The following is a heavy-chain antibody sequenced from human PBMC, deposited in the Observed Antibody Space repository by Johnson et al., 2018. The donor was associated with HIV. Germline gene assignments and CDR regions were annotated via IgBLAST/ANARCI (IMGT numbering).Heavy chain of an antibody. J-gene: IGHJ3*02. V-gene: IGHV3-9*01. CDR1: GFTFDAYA. CDR3: AKGRERRQWLVQYDAFDI. Sequence: VQLVESGGGLVQPGRSLRLSCAASGFTFDAYAMHWVRQAPGKGLEWVSGISWTSGSIGYADSVTGRCTISRDNSKNSLDQQMNSLRTEDTAVYYCAKGRERRQWLVQYDAFDIWGQGTMVTVSS. D-gene: IGHD6-19*01. CDR2: ISWTSGSI.